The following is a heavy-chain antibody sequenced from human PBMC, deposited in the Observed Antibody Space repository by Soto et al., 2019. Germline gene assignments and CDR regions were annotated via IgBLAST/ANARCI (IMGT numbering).Heavy chain of an antibody. CDR3: ARGGGWLPEY. D-gene: IGHD5-12*01. CDR1: GDSINNYF. J-gene: IGHJ4*02. V-gene: IGHV4-59*01. Sequence: QVQLQESGPGLVKPSETLSLTCIVSGDSINNYFWRSWIRQPPGKGLEWVGNIHYSGSTTYNPPPRSRLSISVGRPKNQISRRLASVTAANTAVYFCARGGGWLPEYWGQGTLVTVSS. CDR2: IHYSGST.